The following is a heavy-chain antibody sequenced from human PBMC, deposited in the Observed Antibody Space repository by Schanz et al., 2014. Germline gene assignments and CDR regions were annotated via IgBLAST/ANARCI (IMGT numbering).Heavy chain of an antibody. D-gene: IGHD3-16*02. V-gene: IGHV3-48*01. CDR3: ARDNRYYLFDY. CDR2: ISSGGTTT. CDR1: GFTFSNYW. Sequence: EVQLVESGGGLVQPGGSLRLSCAASGFTFSNYWMHWIRQAPGKGPEYVSYISSGGTTTYHSDSVKGRFTISRDNSKNTLYLQLGSLSAEDTAVYFCARDNRYYLFDYWGQGALVTVSS. J-gene: IGHJ4*02.